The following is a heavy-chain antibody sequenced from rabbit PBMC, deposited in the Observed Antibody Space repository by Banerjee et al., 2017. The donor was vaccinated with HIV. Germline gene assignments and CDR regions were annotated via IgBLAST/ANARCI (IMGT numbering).Heavy chain of an antibody. J-gene: IGHJ4*01. CDR2: IYTGSGST. D-gene: IGHD8-1*01. CDR1: GFSFSSSYY. Sequence: QEQLEESGGDLVKPEGSLTLTCTASGFSFSSSYYMCWVRQAPGKGLEWIGCIYTGSGSTYYASWAKGRFTISKTSSTTVTLQMTSLTGADTATYFCARNEWDYAGTTYYSLWGPGTLVT. V-gene: IGHV1S45*01. CDR3: ARNEWDYAGTTYYSL.